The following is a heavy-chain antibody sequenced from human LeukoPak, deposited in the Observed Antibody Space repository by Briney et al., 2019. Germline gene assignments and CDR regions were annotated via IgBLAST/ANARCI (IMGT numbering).Heavy chain of an antibody. D-gene: IGHD6-13*01. Sequence: SETLSLTCSVSDDSITMYYWTWIRQPPGKGLEWIGYVDHTGSTNFNPSLNGRVSISRDTTNNLFSLRLRSVTAADTAVYYCALYRSSRDYYYYYMDVWGKGTTVTVSS. CDR3: ALYRSSRDYYYYYMDV. V-gene: IGHV4-59*01. CDR2: VDHTGST. J-gene: IGHJ6*03. CDR1: DDSITMYY.